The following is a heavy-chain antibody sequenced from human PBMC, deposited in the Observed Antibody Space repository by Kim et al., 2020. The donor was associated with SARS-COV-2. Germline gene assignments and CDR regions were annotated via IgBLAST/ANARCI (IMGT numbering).Heavy chain of an antibody. D-gene: IGHD6-13*01. V-gene: IGHV3-23*01. J-gene: IGHJ5*02. Sequence: ADSVKGRSTISRDNSKNTLYLQMNSLRAEDTAVYYCAKDQSSFGEGWIDPWGQGTLVTVSS. CDR3: AKDQSSFGEGWIDP.